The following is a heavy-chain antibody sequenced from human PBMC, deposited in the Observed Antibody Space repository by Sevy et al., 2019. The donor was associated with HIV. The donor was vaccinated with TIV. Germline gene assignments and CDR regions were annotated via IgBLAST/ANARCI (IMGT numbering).Heavy chain of an antibody. CDR3: ARGIYGSGSRLGLGY. Sequence: GGSLRLSCAASGFTFSSYWMTWVRQAPGKGLEWLANMRQDGNEKYYVDSVKGRFTISRDNAKNSLYLQMNSLRAEDTAVYYCARGIYGSGSRLGLGYWGQGTLVTVSS. CDR1: GFTFSSYW. J-gene: IGHJ4*02. CDR2: MRQDGNEK. V-gene: IGHV3-7*01. D-gene: IGHD3-10*01.